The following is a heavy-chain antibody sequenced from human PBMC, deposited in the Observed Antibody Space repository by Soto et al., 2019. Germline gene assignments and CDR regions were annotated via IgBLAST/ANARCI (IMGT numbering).Heavy chain of an antibody. CDR2: IYHSGST. J-gene: IGHJ4*02. CDR1: GGSISSGGYS. V-gene: IGHV4-30-2*01. CDR3: AAGGGLPRYY. D-gene: IGHD5-12*01. Sequence: QLQLQESGSGLVKPSQTLSLTCAVSGGSISSGGYSWSWIRQPPGKGLEWSGYIYHSGSTYYNPSPKSRVTLSVDRSKNQFSLKLSSVTAADTAVYYCAAGGGLPRYYWGQGTLVTVSS.